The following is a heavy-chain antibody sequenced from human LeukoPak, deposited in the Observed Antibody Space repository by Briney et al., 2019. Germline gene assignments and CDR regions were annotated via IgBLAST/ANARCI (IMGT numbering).Heavy chain of an antibody. CDR2: ISYDGSNK. J-gene: IGHJ4*02. D-gene: IGHD4-17*01. Sequence: PGGSLRLSCAASGFTFSSYAMHWVRQAPGKGLEWVAVISYDGSNKYYADSVKGRFTISRDNSKNSLYLQMNSLRAEDTAVYYCASNDYVDYFDYWGQGTLVTVSS. V-gene: IGHV3-30-3*01. CDR3: ASNDYVDYFDY. CDR1: GFTFSSYA.